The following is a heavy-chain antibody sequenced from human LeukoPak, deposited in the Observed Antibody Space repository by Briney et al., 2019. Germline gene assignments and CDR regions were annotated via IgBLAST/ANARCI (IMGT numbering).Heavy chain of an antibody. Sequence: PGGSLRLSCAASGFTFSSYSMNWVRQAPGKGLEWVGRIKSKTDGGTTDYAAPVKGRFTISRDDSKNTLYLQMNSLKTEDTAVYYCTTAPVPMFYYYDSSGYHFDYWGQGTLVTVSS. D-gene: IGHD3-22*01. V-gene: IGHV3-15*01. J-gene: IGHJ4*02. CDR2: IKSKTDGGTT. CDR1: GFTFSSYS. CDR3: TTAPVPMFYYYDSSGYHFDY.